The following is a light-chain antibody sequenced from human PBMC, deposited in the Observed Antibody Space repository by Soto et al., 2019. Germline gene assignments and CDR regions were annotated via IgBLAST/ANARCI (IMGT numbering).Light chain of an antibody. CDR2: DGS. V-gene: IGKV3-11*01. J-gene: IGKJ3*01. CDR3: QQRSNWLIS. Sequence: EIVLTQSPATLSLSPGERATLSCRASQSVSGYLAWYQQKPGQAPRLLIYDGSHRAAGIPARFSGSGSGTDFTLTISGLEPEDFAVYYCQQRSNWLISFGPGTKVDSK. CDR1: QSVSGY.